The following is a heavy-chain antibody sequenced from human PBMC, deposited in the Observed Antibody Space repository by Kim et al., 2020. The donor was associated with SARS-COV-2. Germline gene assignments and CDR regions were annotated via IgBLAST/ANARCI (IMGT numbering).Heavy chain of an antibody. Sequence: SETLSLTCTVSGGSISSYYWSWIRQPPGKGLEWIGYIYYSGSTNYNPSLKSRVTISVDTSKNQFSLKLSSVTGADTAVYYCARAEMATIKDWGQGTLVTVSS. J-gene: IGHJ4*02. D-gene: IGHD5-12*01. CDR2: IYYSGST. V-gene: IGHV4-59*01. CDR3: ARAEMATIKD. CDR1: GGSISSYY.